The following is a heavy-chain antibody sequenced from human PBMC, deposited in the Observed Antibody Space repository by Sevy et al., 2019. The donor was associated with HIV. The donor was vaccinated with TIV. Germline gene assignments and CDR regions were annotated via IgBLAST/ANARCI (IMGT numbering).Heavy chain of an antibody. D-gene: IGHD2-2*01. CDR2: ISSSGSTI. CDR3: ARDRILGYCSSTRSSSYYYGMDV. CDR1: GFTFSSYE. Sequence: GGSLRLSCAASGFTFSSYEMNWVRQAPGKGLEWVSYISSSGSTIYYADSVKGRFTISRDNSKNSLYLQMNSLRAEDTAVYYCARDRILGYCSSTRSSSYYYGMDVWGQGTTVTVSS. J-gene: IGHJ6*02. V-gene: IGHV3-48*03.